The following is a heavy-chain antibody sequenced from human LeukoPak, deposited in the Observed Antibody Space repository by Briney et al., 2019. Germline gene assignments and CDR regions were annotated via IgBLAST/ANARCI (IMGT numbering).Heavy chain of an antibody. J-gene: IGHJ4*03. Sequence: SETLSLTCTVSGGSISSYYWSWIRQPPGKGLEWIGYIYYSGSTNYNPSLKSRVTISVDTSKNQFSLKLSSVTAADTAVYYCARGITIFGLVNFDYWGQGTTVTVSS. CDR3: ARGITIFGLVNFDY. V-gene: IGHV4-59*01. D-gene: IGHD3-3*01. CDR2: IYYSGST. CDR1: GGSISSYY.